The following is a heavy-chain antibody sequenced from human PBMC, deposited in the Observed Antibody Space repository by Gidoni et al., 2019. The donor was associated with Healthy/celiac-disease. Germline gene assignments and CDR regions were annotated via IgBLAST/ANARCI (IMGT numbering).Heavy chain of an antibody. J-gene: IGHJ4*02. CDR3: ARHDGDIVVVVAVNYYFDY. V-gene: IGHV5-10-1*03. D-gene: IGHD2-15*01. CDR2: IDPSDSYT. Sequence: EVQLVQSGAEVKKHGESLRISCKGSGYSFTSYWLSWVRQMPGKGREWMGRIDPSDSYTNYSPSFQGHVTISADKSISTAYLQWSSLKASDTAMYYCARHDGDIVVVVAVNYYFDYWGQGTLVTVSS. CDR1: GYSFTSYW.